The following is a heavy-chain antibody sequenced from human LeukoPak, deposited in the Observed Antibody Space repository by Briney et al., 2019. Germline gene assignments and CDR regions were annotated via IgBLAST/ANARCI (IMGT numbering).Heavy chain of an antibody. CDR2: IYYIGSV. CDR1: GASIGTGGFY. Sequence: PSQTLSLTCTISGASIGTGGFYWTWIRQPPGEGLEWIGYIYYIGSVDYNASLKSRLTISLDTSKNQFSLKLNSVTAADTAVYYCARDHSYYFGSQTSTLDVWGQGTAVTVSS. V-gene: IGHV4-31*03. CDR3: ARDHSYYFGSQTSTLDV. D-gene: IGHD3-10*01. J-gene: IGHJ6*02.